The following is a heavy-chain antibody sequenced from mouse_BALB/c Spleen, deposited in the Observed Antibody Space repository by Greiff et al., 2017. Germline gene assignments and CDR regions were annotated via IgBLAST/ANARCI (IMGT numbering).Heavy chain of an antibody. CDR3: TRSREREDYFDY. Sequence: VQLQQSGTVLVRPAASVKMSCTASGYSFTSYWMHWVKQRPGQGLVWIGAIYPGNSVTSYNQKFKGKATLTTVTSASTAYMELSSLTNEDSAIYYCTRSREREDYFDYWGQGTTRTVSS. J-gene: IGHJ2*01. V-gene: IGHV1-5*01. CDR1: GYSFTSYW. CDR2: IYPGNSVT.